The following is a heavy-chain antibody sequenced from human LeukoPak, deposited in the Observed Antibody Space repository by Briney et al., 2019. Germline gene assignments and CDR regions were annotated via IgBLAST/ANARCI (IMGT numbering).Heavy chain of an antibody. J-gene: IGHJ1*01. Sequence: SQTLSLTCTVSGGSISSGDYYWSWIRQPPGKGLEWIGYIYYSGSTYYNPSLKSRVTISVDTSKNQFSLKLSSVTAADTAVYYCASTPVAGTQYFQHWGQGTLVTVSS. CDR3: ASTPVAGTQYFQH. V-gene: IGHV4-30-4*01. D-gene: IGHD6-19*01. CDR2: IYYSGST. CDR1: GGSISSGDYY.